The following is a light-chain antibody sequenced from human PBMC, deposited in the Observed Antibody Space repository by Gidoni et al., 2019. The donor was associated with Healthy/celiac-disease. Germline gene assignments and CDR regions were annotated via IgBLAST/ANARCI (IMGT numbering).Light chain of an antibody. CDR1: QDISNY. J-gene: IGKJ5*01. Sequence: DIPITQSPSSLSASVGDRVTITCQASQDISNYLNWYQQKPGKAPKLLIYDASNLQTGVPSRFSGSGSGTDFTFTISSLQPEDIATYYCQQYDNPPLTFGQGTRLEIK. CDR3: QQYDNPPLT. V-gene: IGKV1-33*01. CDR2: DAS.